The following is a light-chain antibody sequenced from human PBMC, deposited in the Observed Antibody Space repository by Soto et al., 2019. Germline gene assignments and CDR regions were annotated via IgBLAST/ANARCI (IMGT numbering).Light chain of an antibody. J-gene: IGKJ5*01. CDR3: QQRSNWPIT. CDR1: QSVNSIY. V-gene: IGKV3D-20*02. Sequence: EIVLTQSPGTLSLSPGEIATLSFSASQSVNSIYLAWYQQKPGQAPRLLIYDASNRATGIPARFSGSGSGTDFTLTISSLEPEDFAVYYCQQRSNWPITFGQGTRLEIK. CDR2: DAS.